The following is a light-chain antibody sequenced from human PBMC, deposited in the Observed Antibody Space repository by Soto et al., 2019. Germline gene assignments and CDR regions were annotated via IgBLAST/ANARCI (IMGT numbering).Light chain of an antibody. CDR3: PQYITYPGT. J-gene: IGKJ1*01. Sequence: DIQMTQSPSTLSASVGDRVTITCRASQSIRGWLAWLQQQPGKAPKLLIYAASNLESAVPSRFSGSGSGTEFTLTINGLQPHDLAAYYCPQYITYPGTFGQGTKVKI. CDR1: QSIRGW. CDR2: AAS. V-gene: IGKV1-5*03.